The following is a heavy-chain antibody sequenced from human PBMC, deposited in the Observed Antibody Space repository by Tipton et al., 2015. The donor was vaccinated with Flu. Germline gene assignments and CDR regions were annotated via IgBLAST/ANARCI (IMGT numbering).Heavy chain of an antibody. CDR1: GGSISSSNYY. CDR2: IYYSGST. J-gene: IGHJ4*02. V-gene: IGHV4-39*07. Sequence: TLSLTCTVSGGSISSSNYYWGWIRQPPGKGLEWIGSIYYSGSTYYNPSLKSRVTISVDTSKNQFSLKLSSVAAADTAVYYCARGGAIFGVVTPFDYWGQGTLVTVSS. D-gene: IGHD3-3*01. CDR3: ARGGAIFGVVTPFDY.